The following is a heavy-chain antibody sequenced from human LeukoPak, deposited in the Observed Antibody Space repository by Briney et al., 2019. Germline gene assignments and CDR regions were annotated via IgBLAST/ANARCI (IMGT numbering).Heavy chain of an antibody. Sequence: SETLSLTRTVSGGSISSGSYYWSWIRQPAGKGLEWIGRIYTSGSTNYNPSLKSRVTISVDTSKNQFSLKLSSVTAADTAVYYCARGRIAVAGGFDYWGQGTLVTVSS. CDR1: GGSISSGSYY. D-gene: IGHD6-19*01. J-gene: IGHJ4*02. CDR3: ARGRIAVAGGFDY. CDR2: IYTSGST. V-gene: IGHV4-61*02.